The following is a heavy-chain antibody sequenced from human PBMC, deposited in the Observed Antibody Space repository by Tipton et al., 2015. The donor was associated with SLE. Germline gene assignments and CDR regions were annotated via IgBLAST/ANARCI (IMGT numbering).Heavy chain of an antibody. CDR3: ARGALLLWFGELLYSRDAFDI. D-gene: IGHD3-10*01. J-gene: IGHJ3*02. CDR2: IYHSGST. Sequence: GLVKPSETLSLTCAVSGYSISSGYYWGWIRQPPGKGLEWIGSIYHSGSTYYNPSLKSRVTISVDTSKNQFSLKLSSVTAADTAVYYCARGALLLWFGELLYSRDAFDIWGQGTMVTVSS. CDR1: GYSISSGYY. V-gene: IGHV4-38-2*01.